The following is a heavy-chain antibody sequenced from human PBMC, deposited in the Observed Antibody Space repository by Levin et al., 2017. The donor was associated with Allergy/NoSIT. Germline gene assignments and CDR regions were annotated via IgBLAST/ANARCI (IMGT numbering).Heavy chain of an antibody. CDR1: GFTFSSNW. CDR2: INSDGSNT. D-gene: IGHD2-2*01. Sequence: EASVKVSCAASGFTFSSNWMHWVRQAPGEGLVWVSEINSDGSNTNYADSVKGRFTISRDNARNTLYLQMNSVRAEDTAVYYCARGGCSSTSCLDYWGQGTLVTVSS. CDR3: ARGGCSSTSCLDY. V-gene: IGHV3-74*01. J-gene: IGHJ4*02.